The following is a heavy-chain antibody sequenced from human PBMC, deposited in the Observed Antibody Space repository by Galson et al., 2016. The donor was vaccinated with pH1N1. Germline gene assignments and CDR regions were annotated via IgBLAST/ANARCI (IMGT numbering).Heavy chain of an antibody. J-gene: IGHJ6*02. CDR2: ITTSGDSL. CDR3: ARDYYYYYGMDV. CDR1: GFTFSGFE. V-gene: IGHV3-48*03. Sequence: SLRLSCAASGFTFSGFEMNWVRQAPGKGLEWISYITTSGDSLYYADSVKGRFAISRDNAKNSLYLQMNSLRVEDTAVYYCARDYYYYYGMDVLGQGTTVTVSS.